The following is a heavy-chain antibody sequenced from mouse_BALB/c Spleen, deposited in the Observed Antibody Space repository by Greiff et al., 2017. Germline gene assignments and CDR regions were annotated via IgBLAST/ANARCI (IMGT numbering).Heavy chain of an antibody. V-gene: IGHV1-9*01. CDR3: ARGIYYGYYYAMDY. Sequence: VQLQQSGAELMKPGASVKISCKATGYTFSSYWREWVKQRPGHGLEWIGEILPGSGSTNYNEKFKGKATFTADTSSNPAYMQLSSLTSEDSAVYYCARGIYYGYYYAMDYWGQGTSVTVSS. J-gene: IGHJ4*01. D-gene: IGHD2-2*01. CDR1: GYTFSSYW. CDR2: ILPGSGST.